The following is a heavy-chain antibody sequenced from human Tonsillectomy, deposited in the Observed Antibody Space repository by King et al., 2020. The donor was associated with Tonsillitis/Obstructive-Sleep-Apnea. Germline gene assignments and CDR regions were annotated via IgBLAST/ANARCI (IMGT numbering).Heavy chain of an antibody. J-gene: IGHJ4*02. CDR2: ISVSGGST. V-gene: IGHV3-23*04. Sequence: VQLVESGGGLVQPGGSLRLSCAASGFTFSSYAMSWVRQAPGKGLEWVSGISVSGGSTYYADSVKGRFTHSSEQSNNTLYLKMNSLRAEDTAVYYCAKDLTLTMFGVVTYYFDYWGQGTLVTVSS. CDR1: GFTFSSYA. D-gene: IGHD3-3*01. CDR3: AKDLTLTMFGVVTYYFDY.